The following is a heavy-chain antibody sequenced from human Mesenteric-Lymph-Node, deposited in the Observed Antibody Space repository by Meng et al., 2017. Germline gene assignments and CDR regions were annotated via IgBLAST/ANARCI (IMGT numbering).Heavy chain of an antibody. J-gene: IGHJ5*02. Sequence: QVRLQEAGPGLVKPSETLSLTCIGSGGSISSSAYHWGWIRQPPGKGLEWIGEINHSGSTNYNPSLKSRVTISVDTSKNQFSLKLSSVTAADTAVYYCAYHFGAANNWFDPWGQGTLVTVSS. CDR1: GGSISSSAYH. CDR2: INHSGST. CDR3: AYHFGAANNWFDP. V-gene: IGHV4-39*07. D-gene: IGHD3-3*01.